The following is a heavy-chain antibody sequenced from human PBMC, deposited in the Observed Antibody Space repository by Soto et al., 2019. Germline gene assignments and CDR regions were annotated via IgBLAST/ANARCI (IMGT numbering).Heavy chain of an antibody. CDR3: AKEVAPPEVGAEPYRTDAFDI. D-gene: IGHD1-26*01. Sequence: GGSLRLSCAASGFTFSSYGMHWVRQAPGKGLEWVAVISYDGSNKYYADSVKGRFTISRDNSKNTLYLQMNSLRAEDTAVYYCAKEVAPPEVGAEPYRTDAFDIWGQGTMVTVSS. V-gene: IGHV3-30*18. CDR2: ISYDGSNK. J-gene: IGHJ3*02. CDR1: GFTFSSYG.